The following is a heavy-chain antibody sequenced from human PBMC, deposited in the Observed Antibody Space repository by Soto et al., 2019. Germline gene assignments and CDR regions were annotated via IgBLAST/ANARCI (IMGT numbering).Heavy chain of an antibody. CDR3: ARSSSGITIFGVVIHYYYMDV. Sequence: QVQLVQSGAEVKKPGASVKVSCKASGYTFTSYGISWVRQAPGQGLEWMGWISAYNGNTNYAQKLQGRVTMTTDTATSTVYLELRSLRSDDTAVYYCARSSSGITIFGVVIHYYYMDVWGKGTTVTVSS. J-gene: IGHJ6*03. CDR2: ISAYNGNT. D-gene: IGHD3-3*01. CDR1: GYTFTSYG. V-gene: IGHV1-18*01.